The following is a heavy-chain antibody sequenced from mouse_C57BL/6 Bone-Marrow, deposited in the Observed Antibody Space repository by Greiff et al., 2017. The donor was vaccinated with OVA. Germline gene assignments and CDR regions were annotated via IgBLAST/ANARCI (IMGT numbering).Heavy chain of an antibody. D-gene: IGHD1-1*01. V-gene: IGHV5-4*01. CDR3: ARDQGSGY. CDR2: ISDGGSYT. Sequence: EVKLVESGGGLVKPGGSLKLSCAASGFTFSSYAMSWVRQTPEKRLEWVATISDGGSYTYYPDNVKCRFTISRDNAKNNLYLQMSHLKAEDTAMYYCARDQGSGYWGQGTTLTVSS. CDR1: GFTFSSYA. J-gene: IGHJ2*01.